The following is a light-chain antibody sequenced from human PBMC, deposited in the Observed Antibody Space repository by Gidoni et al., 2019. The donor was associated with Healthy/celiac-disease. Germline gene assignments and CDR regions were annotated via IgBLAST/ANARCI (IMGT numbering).Light chain of an antibody. CDR1: QSFLYSSNNKNY. Sequence: IFMTQSTNPLAVSLGERVTINCKSSQSFLYSSNNKNYLAWYQQKPGQPPKLLIYWASTRESGVPDRFSGSGSGTDFTLTISSLQAEDVAVYYCQQDYSTSYTFGQGTKLEIK. CDR2: WAS. V-gene: IGKV4-1*01. J-gene: IGKJ2*01. CDR3: QQDYSTSYT.